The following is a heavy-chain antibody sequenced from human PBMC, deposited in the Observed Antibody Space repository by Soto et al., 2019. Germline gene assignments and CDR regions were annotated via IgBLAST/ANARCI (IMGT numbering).Heavy chain of an antibody. V-gene: IGHV1-2*04. CDR3: ARGGRWLLRNYYYYGMDV. CDR2: INPNSGGT. J-gene: IGHJ6*02. D-gene: IGHD2-15*01. Sequence: GASVKVSCKASGYTFTGYYMHWVRQAPGQGLEWMGWINPNSGGTNYAQKFQGWVTMTRDTSISTAYMELSRLGSDDTAVYYCARGGRWLLRNYYYYGMDVWGQGTTVTVSS. CDR1: GYTFTGYY.